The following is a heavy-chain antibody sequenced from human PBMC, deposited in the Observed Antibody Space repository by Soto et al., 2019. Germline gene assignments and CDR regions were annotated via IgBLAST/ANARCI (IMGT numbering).Heavy chain of an antibody. V-gene: IGHV5-10-1*01. CDR2: IDPRDSYT. D-gene: IGHD2-2*01. CDR1: GYTFTTFW. J-gene: IGHJ5*02. Sequence: GESLKISCTGFGYTFTTFWISWVRQMPGRGLEWMGRIDPRDSYTKYSPSFEGHVTISADKSTRTAYLQWGSLTASDTAMYYCARLYCSSSTCDSWFDPWGQGTLVTVSS. CDR3: ARLYCSSSTCDSWFDP.